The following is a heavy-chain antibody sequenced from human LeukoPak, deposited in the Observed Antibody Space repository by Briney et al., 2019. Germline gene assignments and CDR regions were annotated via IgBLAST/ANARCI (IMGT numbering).Heavy chain of an antibody. CDR1: GGSISSSSYY. V-gene: IGHV4-39*07. Sequence: SETLSLTCTVSGGSISSSSYYWGWIRQPPVKGLEWIGSIYYSGSTYYNPSLKSRVTMSVDTSKNQFSLKLSSVTAADTAVYYCARDRGTWNDDGFDYWGQGTLVTVSS. D-gene: IGHD1-1*01. CDR2: IYYSGST. J-gene: IGHJ4*02. CDR3: ARDRGTWNDDGFDY.